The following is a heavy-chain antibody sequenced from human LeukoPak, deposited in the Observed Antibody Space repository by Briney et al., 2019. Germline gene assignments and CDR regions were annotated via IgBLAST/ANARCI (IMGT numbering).Heavy chain of an antibody. Sequence: GGSLRLSCAASGFTFSSYSMNWVRQAPGKGLEWVANINQDGSQKYYVDSVKGRFTISRDNAKNSLYLQMNSLRAEDSAVYYCATDLYYWGQGTLVTVSS. CDR1: GFTFSSYS. J-gene: IGHJ4*02. V-gene: IGHV3-7*04. CDR2: INQDGSQK. CDR3: ATDLYY.